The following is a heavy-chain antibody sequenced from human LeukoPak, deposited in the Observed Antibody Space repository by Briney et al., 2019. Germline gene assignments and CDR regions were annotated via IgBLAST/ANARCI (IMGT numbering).Heavy chain of an antibody. V-gene: IGHV4-59*01. J-gene: IGHJ4*02. CDR1: GGFINYYY. Sequence: PSETLSLTYTVSGGFINYYYWMWIRQPPGKGLEWIGYIYYSGGIHYNPSLKSRVTMLVDTSKNQFSLKLTAVTAADTAVYYCARETPGAGHFDYWGQGSLVTVSS. D-gene: IGHD7-27*01. CDR2: IYYSGGI. CDR3: ARETPGAGHFDY.